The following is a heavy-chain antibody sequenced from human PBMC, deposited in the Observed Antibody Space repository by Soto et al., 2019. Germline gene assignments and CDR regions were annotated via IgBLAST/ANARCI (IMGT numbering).Heavy chain of an antibody. D-gene: IGHD2-2*01. V-gene: IGHV4-59*01. CDR1: GGSISSYY. Sequence: SETLSLTCTVSGGSISSYYWSWIRQPPGKGLEWIGYIYYSGSTNYNPSLKSRVTISVDTSKNQFSLKLSSVTAADTAVYYCAIDKCSSTSCYSIWGQGTQVTVSS. CDR2: IYYSGST. J-gene: IGHJ4*02. CDR3: AIDKCSSTSCYSI.